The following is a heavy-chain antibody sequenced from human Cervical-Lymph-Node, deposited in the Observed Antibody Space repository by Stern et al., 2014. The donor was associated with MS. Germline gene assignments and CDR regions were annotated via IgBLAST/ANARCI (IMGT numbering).Heavy chain of an antibody. J-gene: IGHJ3*02. CDR3: AREGYYNRKTADAFDI. D-gene: IGHD2/OR15-2a*01. CDR2: INPSGGST. Sequence: QVQLVQSGAEVKKPGASVKVSCKASGYTFTSYYMHWVRQAPGQGLEWMGIINPSGGSTSYAQKFQGRVTMTRDTSTSTVYMELRSWNCEDAAVFYWAREGYYNRKTADAFDIWGQGTMVTVSS. CDR1: GYTFTSYY. V-gene: IGHV1-46*01.